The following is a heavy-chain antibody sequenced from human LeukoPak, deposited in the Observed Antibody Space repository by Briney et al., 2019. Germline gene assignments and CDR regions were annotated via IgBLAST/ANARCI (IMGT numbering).Heavy chain of an antibody. J-gene: IGHJ4*02. Sequence: PGRSLRLSCAASGFTFSSYAMHWVRQAPGKGLEWVAVISYDGSNKYYADSVKGRFTISRDNSKNTLYLQMNSLRAEDTAVYYCARDQTAAAGIDYWGQGTLVTVSS. CDR1: GFTFSSYA. D-gene: IGHD6-13*01. CDR3: ARDQTAAAGIDY. V-gene: IGHV3-30-3*01. CDR2: ISYDGSNK.